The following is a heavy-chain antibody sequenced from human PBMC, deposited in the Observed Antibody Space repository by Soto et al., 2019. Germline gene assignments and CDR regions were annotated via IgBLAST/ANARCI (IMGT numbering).Heavy chain of an antibody. CDR2: IYYSGST. Sequence: QVQLQESGPGLVKPSQTLSLTCTVSGGSISSGGCFWSWLRQHPGKGLEWIGFIYYSGSTYYNPSLKSRVTISVDTAKNQFSLKLSSVTAADTAVYYCAREGAAPYYYYGMDVWGQGTTVTVSS. CDR3: AREGAAPYYYYGMDV. J-gene: IGHJ6*02. V-gene: IGHV4-31*03. D-gene: IGHD6-6*01. CDR1: GGSISSGGCF.